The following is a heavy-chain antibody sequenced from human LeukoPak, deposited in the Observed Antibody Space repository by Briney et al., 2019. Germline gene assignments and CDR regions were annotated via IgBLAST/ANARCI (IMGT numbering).Heavy chain of an antibody. CDR3: ARDPLSSGWYFGNWFDP. CDR1: GFTFSNYW. D-gene: IGHD6-19*01. V-gene: IGHV3-7*03. J-gene: IGHJ5*02. CDR2: IKEDGSET. Sequence: GGSLRLSCAASGFTFSNYWMSWVRQAPGKGPEWMGNIKEDGSETYYVDSVKGRFTISRDNAQNSLYLHMHSLRVEDTAVYYCARDPLSSGWYFGNWFDPWGQGTLVTVSS.